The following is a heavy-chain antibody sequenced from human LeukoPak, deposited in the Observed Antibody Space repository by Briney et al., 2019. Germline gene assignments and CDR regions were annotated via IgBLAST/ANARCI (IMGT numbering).Heavy chain of an antibody. CDR1: GGTFRSYA. Sequence: SVKVSCKASGGTFRSYAISWVRQAPEQGLEWMGGIIPIFGTANYEQKFQGRVTITTDESTSTAYMELSSLRSEDTAVYYCAGMNCSSTSCYTDYYYYMDVWGKGTTVTVSS. CDR3: AGMNCSSTSCYTDYYYYMDV. CDR2: IIPIFGTA. J-gene: IGHJ6*03. D-gene: IGHD2-2*02. V-gene: IGHV1-69*05.